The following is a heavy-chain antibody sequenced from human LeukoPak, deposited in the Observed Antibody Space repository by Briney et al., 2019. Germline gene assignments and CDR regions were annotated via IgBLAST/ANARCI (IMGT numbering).Heavy chain of an antibody. CDR3: AREGSSGSYQHDY. D-gene: IGHD3-10*01. V-gene: IGHV1-18*01. CDR1: GYSFPSYG. CDR2: TSAYNGAT. J-gene: IGHJ4*02. Sequence: GASVKVSCKASGYSFPSYGISWVRQAPGQGLEWMGWTSAYNGATIYAQRFQGRVTITTDTFTSTAYMEVRSLRSDDTAVYYCAREGSSGSYQHDYWGQGTLVTVSS.